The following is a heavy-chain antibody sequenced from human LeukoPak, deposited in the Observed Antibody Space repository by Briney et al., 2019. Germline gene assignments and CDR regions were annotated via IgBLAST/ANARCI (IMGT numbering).Heavy chain of an antibody. J-gene: IGHJ4*02. CDR3: ARGGFYCGDDCYVDY. V-gene: IGHV4-34*01. CDR1: GGSLSYYY. D-gene: IGHD2-21*02. CDR2: INRSGST. Sequence: SETLSLTCAVYGGSLSYYYWSWIRQPPEKGLEWIGEINRSGSTNYNPSLKSRVSISVDTSKNQFSLKLSSVTAADTAVYYCARGGFYCGDDCYVDYWGQGTLVTVSS.